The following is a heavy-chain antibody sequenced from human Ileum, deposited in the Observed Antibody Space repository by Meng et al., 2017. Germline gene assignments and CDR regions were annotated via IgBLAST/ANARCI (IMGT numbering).Heavy chain of an antibody. D-gene: IGHD3-3*01. CDR3: ARENTIFGVVWGSWFDP. J-gene: IGHJ5*02. V-gene: IGHV4-30-4*08. Sequence: QVQLQESGPGLVKPSQTLSLTCTVSGGSINSGSYYWNWIRQPPGKGLEWIGYIYYSGSTYYNPSLKSRVTISVDTSKNQFSLKLSSVTAADTAVYYCARENTIFGVVWGSWFDPWGQGTLVTVSS. CDR1: GGSINSGSYY. CDR2: IYYSGST.